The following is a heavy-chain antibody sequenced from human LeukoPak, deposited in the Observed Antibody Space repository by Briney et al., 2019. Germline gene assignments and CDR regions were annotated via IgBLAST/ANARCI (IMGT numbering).Heavy chain of an antibody. CDR3: AKAGIAGYYYYGMDV. CDR2: ISGSGGST. J-gene: IGHJ6*02. V-gene: IGHV3-23*01. D-gene: IGHD1-14*01. Sequence: PGGSLRLSCAASGFTFSSYAMNWVRQAPGKGLEWVSGISGSGGSTYYADSVKGRFTISRDNSKNTLYLQMNSLRAEDTAAYYCAKAGIAGYYYYGMDVWGQGTTVTVSS. CDR1: GFTFSSYA.